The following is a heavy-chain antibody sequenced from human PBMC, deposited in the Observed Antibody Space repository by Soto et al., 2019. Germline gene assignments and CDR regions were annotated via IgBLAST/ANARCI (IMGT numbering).Heavy chain of an antibody. Sequence: GGSLRLSCAASGFTFTSYAMTWVRQAPGKGLEWISSISGSAYTTFYADSVKGRFTISRDNSKNTLYLQMDSLRAEDSAVYYCAKSEGYYGSGNFRYPVYFDYWGQGALVTVSS. CDR2: ISGSAYTT. CDR3: AKSEGYYGSGNFRYPVYFDY. CDR1: GFTFTSYA. J-gene: IGHJ4*02. D-gene: IGHD3-10*01. V-gene: IGHV3-23*01.